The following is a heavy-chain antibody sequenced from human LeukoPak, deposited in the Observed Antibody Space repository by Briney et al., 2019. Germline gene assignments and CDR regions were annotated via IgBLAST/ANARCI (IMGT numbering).Heavy chain of an antibody. CDR1: GGSISSYY. V-gene: IGHV4-59*01. J-gene: IGHJ4*02. CDR3: ARDGVGSSWSFDY. D-gene: IGHD6-13*01. CDR2: ISYSGST. Sequence: SETLSLTCTVSGGSISSYYWRWIRQPPGKGLEWIGYISYSGSTNYSPSLKSRVTMSVDTSKNQFSLKLSCVTAADTAVHYCARDGVGSSWSFDYWGQGTLVTVSS.